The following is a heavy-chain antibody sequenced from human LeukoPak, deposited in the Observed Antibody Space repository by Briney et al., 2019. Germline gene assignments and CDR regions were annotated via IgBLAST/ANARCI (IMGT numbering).Heavy chain of an antibody. J-gene: IGHJ5*02. Sequence: SETLSLTCAVYGGSFSGYYWSWIRQPPGKGLEWIGEINHSGSTNYNPSLKSRVTISVDTSKNQFSLKLSSVTAADTAVYYCARSDYDKNRNNFFDAWGQGTLVTVSS. CDR1: GGSFSGYY. CDR2: INHSGST. CDR3: ARSDYDKNRNNFFDA. V-gene: IGHV4-34*01. D-gene: IGHD3-16*01.